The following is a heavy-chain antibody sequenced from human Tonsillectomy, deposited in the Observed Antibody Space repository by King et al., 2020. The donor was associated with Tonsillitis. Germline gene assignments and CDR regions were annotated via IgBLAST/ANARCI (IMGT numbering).Heavy chain of an antibody. CDR3: AGREQWLIRGDAFDI. CDR2: IYYSGST. Sequence: QLQESGPGLVKPSETLSLTCTVSGGSISSSSYYWGWIRQPPGKGLEWIGNIYYSGSTYYNPSLTSRVTISLDTSKNQFSLRLTSVTAADTAMYYCAGREQWLIRGDAFDIWGQGTMVTVSS. CDR1: GGSISSSSYY. D-gene: IGHD6-19*01. V-gene: IGHV4-39*01. J-gene: IGHJ3*02.